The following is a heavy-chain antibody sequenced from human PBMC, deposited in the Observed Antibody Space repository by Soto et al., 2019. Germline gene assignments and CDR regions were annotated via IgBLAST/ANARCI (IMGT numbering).Heavy chain of an antibody. D-gene: IGHD1-26*01. V-gene: IGHV5-51*01. Sequence: GESLKISCKGSGYSFTSYWIGWVRQMPGKGLEWMGIIYPGDSDTRYSPSFQGQVTISADKSISTAYLQWSSLKASDTAMYYCARQGPKWELRASAFDIWGQGTMVTVSS. J-gene: IGHJ3*02. CDR1: GYSFTSYW. CDR2: IYPGDSDT. CDR3: ARQGPKWELRASAFDI.